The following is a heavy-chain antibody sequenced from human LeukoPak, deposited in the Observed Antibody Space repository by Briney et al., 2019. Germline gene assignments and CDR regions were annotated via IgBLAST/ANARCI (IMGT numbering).Heavy chain of an antibody. Sequence: MPSETLSLTCTVSGASISTYYWSWIRQPPGKGLEWIGYIYYSGSTNYNPSLKSRVTISVDTSKNQFSLKLTSVTAADTAMYYCARLAHGRHDYWGQGTLVTVSS. CDR2: IYYSGST. J-gene: IGHJ4*02. V-gene: IGHV4-59*08. CDR3: ARLAHGRHDY. CDR1: GASISTYY.